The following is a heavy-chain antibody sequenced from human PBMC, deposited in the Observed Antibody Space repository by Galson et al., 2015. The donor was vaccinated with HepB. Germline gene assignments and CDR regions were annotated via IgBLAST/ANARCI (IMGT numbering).Heavy chain of an antibody. CDR1: GGSFSGYY. V-gene: IGHV4-34*01. D-gene: IGHD2-2*01. J-gene: IGHJ2*01. Sequence: QVQLQESGPGLVKPSETLSLTCAVYGGSFSGYYWSWIRQPPGKGLEWIGEINHSGSTNYNPSLKSRVTISVDTSKNQFSLKLSSVTAADTAVYYCARGVVVVPAAPFDLWGRGTLVTVSS. CDR3: ARGVVVVPAAPFDL. CDR2: INHSGST.